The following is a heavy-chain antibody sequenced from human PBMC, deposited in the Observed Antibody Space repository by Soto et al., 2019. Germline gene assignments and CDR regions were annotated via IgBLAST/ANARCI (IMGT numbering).Heavy chain of an antibody. Sequence: ASLKFSCKASGYTFTSYAMHWVRQAPGQRREWMGRINAGNGNTKYSQKFQGRVTITRDASASTAYMELSSLRSEDTAVYHCARGRRTFCGGDCYHYDYWGQGTLVTVSS. J-gene: IGHJ4*02. CDR2: INAGNGNT. CDR1: GYTFTSYA. V-gene: IGHV1-3*01. D-gene: IGHD2-21*02. CDR3: ARGRRTFCGGDCYHYDY.